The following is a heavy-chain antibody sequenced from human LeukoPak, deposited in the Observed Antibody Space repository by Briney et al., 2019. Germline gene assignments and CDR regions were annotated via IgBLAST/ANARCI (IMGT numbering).Heavy chain of an antibody. CDR2: INPNSGGT. D-gene: IGHD2-2*02. CDR1: GYTFTGYY. V-gene: IGHV1-2*02. Sequence: ASVKVSCKASGYTFTGYYMHWVRQAPGHGLEWMGWINPNSGGTNYAQKFQGRVTMTRDTSISTAYMELSRLRSDDTAVYYCATSRYCSSTSCYKNHYYYYYMDVWGKGTTVTISS. CDR3: ATSRYCSSTSCYKNHYYYYYMDV. J-gene: IGHJ6*03.